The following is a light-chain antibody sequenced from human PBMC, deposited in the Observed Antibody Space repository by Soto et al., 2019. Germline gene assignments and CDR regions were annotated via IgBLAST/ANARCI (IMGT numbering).Light chain of an antibody. J-gene: IGKJ1*01. CDR1: QSVSSSY. Sequence: IVLTQSPGTLSLSPGERATLSCRASQSVSSSYLAWYQQKPGQAPRLLLYGASSRATGIPDRFSGSGSGTDFTLTISRLEPEDFAVYYCQHYGSSPWTFGQGTKVEIK. V-gene: IGKV3-20*01. CDR2: GAS. CDR3: QHYGSSPWT.